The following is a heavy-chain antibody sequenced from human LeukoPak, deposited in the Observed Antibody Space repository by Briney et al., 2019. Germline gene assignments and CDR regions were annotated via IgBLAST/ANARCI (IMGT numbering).Heavy chain of an antibody. D-gene: IGHD1-26*01. Sequence: GGSLRLSCAASGFTFSDYALNWVRQAPGKGLEWISSITGSSYNKYYAESLKGRVTISRDNAKNSLYLQMDSLRAEDTAVYYCGVGDSSASEFDYWGQGTLVTVSS. CDR3: GVGDSSASEFDY. CDR1: GFTFSDYA. J-gene: IGHJ4*02. CDR2: ITGSSYNK. V-gene: IGHV3-21*01.